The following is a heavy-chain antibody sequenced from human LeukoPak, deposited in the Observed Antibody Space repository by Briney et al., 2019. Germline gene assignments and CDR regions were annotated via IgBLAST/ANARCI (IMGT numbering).Heavy chain of an antibody. J-gene: IGHJ4*02. CDR2: ISYDGSNK. V-gene: IGHV3-30-3*01. CDR3: ARDDRRSWSLDY. D-gene: IGHD6-13*01. CDR1: GFTFSSYA. Sequence: PGGSLRLSCAASGFTFSSYAMHWVRQAPGKGLEWVAVISYDGSNKYYADSVKGRFTISRDNSKSTLYLQMSSLRAEDTAVYYCARDDRRSWSLDYWGQGTLVTVSS.